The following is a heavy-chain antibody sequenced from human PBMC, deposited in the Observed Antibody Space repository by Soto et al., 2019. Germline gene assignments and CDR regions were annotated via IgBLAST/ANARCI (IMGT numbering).Heavy chain of an antibody. CDR1: GFSFSSYS. J-gene: IGHJ6*02. Sequence: PGGSRRRSCAASGFSFSSYSMNRVRQAPGKGLEWVSSISSSSSYIYYADSVKGRFTISRDNAKNSLYLQMNSLRAEDTAVYYCASRSGGTYGMDVWGQGTTVTVSS. CDR3: ASRSGGTYGMDV. V-gene: IGHV3-21*01. CDR2: ISSSSSYI. D-gene: IGHD3-3*01.